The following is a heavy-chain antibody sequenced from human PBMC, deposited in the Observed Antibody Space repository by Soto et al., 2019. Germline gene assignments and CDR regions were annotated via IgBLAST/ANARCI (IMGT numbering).Heavy chain of an antibody. CDR1: GFTFRNYN. CDR3: ARPSDDYISYYFDS. J-gene: IGHJ4*02. CDR2: ISNSTNTI. D-gene: IGHD4-4*01. V-gene: IGHV3-48*01. Sequence: GGSLRLSCAASGFTFRNYNMNWVRQAPGKGLEWISYISNSTNTIFYADSVKGRFTISRDNAKNSLYLQMSNLRAEDTAVYYCARPSDDYISYYFDSWGQGTLVTVSS.